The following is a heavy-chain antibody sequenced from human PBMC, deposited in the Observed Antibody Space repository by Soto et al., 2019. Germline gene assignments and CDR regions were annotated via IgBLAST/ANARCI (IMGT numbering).Heavy chain of an antibody. J-gene: IGHJ6*02. D-gene: IGHD3-10*01. CDR3: ARGGYYYGSGSYYGKVYYYGMDV. Sequence: GASVKVSCKASGGTFSSYAISWVRQAPGQGLEWMGGIIPIFGTANYAQKFQGRVTITADESTSTAYMELSSLRSEDTAVYYCARGGYYYGSGSYYGKVYYYGMDVWGQGTTVTVSS. V-gene: IGHV1-69*13. CDR2: IIPIFGTA. CDR1: GGTFSSYA.